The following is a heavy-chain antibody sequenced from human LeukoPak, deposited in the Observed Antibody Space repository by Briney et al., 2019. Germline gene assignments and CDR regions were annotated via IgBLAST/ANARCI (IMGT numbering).Heavy chain of an antibody. V-gene: IGHV4-59*08. J-gene: IGHJ4*02. CDR3: ARGRDGYNFLNRGEYYYFDY. CDR2: SHSSGDT. D-gene: IGHD5-24*01. Sequence: PSETLSLTCTISGGSISDYYWGWIRQPPGKGLAWIGYSHSSGDTNYNPSLKSRVTISVDTSKNQFSLRLNSVTAADTAVYYCARGRDGYNFLNRGEYYYFDYWGQGTLVTVSS. CDR1: GGSISDYY.